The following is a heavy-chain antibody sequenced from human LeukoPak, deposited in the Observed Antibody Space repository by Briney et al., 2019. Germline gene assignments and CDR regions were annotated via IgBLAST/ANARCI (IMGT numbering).Heavy chain of an antibody. CDR3: ATGKVDY. Sequence: GGSLRLSCAASGFTFSSYGMHWVRQAPGKGLEWVAVMSYDGSNKYYADSVKGRFTISRDNSKNTLYLQMNSLRAEDTAGYYCATGKVDYWGQGTLVTVSS. V-gene: IGHV3-30*03. CDR1: GFTFSSYG. J-gene: IGHJ4*02. CDR2: MSYDGSNK. D-gene: IGHD4-23*01.